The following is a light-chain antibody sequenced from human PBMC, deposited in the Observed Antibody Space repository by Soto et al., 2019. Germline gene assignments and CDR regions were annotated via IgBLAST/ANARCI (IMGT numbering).Light chain of an antibody. J-gene: IGKJ5*01. Sequence: EIVLTQSPATLSLSPGARATLSCRASQSVTSKLAWYQQKPGQAPSLLIYDTFNRAAGIPARFSGSGSGTAFSLTISSLEPEDFAVYYGQQRSDWPITVGRWTRLEIK. CDR1: QSVTSK. CDR3: QQRSDWPIT. V-gene: IGKV3-11*01. CDR2: DTF.